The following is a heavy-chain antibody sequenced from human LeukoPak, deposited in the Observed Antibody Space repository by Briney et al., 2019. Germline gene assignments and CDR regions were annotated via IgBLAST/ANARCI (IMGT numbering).Heavy chain of an antibody. CDR3: ARNGYSSGWDFDY. D-gene: IGHD6-19*01. V-gene: IGHV1-69*01. CDR2: IIPIFGTA. CDR1: GGTFSSYA. J-gene: IGHJ4*02. Sequence: GSSVTVSCKASGGTFSSYAISWVRQAPGQGLEWMGGIIPIFGTANYAQKFQGRVTITADESTSTAYMELSSLRSEDTAVYYCARNGYSSGWDFDYWGQGTLVTVSS.